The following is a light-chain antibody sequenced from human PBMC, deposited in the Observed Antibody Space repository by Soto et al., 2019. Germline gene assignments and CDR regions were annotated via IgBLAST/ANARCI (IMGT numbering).Light chain of an antibody. CDR3: QHYFTTPRT. J-gene: IGKJ2*01. CDR2: WAS. CDR1: QSLFYSSNNKNF. V-gene: IGKV4-1*01. Sequence: DIMMTQSPDSLAVSLGERTTINCKSSQSLFYSSNNKNFLAWYQQKAGQPPKLLIYWASTRESWVPDRFSGSGSGAEFNLTITSLQAEDAGVYYCQHYFTTPRTFGQGTRLEI.